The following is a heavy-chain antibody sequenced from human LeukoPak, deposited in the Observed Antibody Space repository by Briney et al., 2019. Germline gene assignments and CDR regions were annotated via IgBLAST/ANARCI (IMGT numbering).Heavy chain of an antibody. V-gene: IGHV4-31*03. CDR2: IYYSGST. Sequence: PSETLSLTCTVSGGSISSGGYYWSWIRQHPGKDLEWIGYIYYSGSTYYDPSLKSRVTISVDTSKNQFSLKLSSVTAADTAVYYCARDRGTFVVDWGQGTLVTVSS. D-gene: IGHD3-10*01. J-gene: IGHJ4*02. CDR1: GGSISSGGYY. CDR3: ARDRGTFVVD.